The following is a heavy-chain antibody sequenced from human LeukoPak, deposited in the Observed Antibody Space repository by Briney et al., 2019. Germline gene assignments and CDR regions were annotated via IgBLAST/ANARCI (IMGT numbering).Heavy chain of an antibody. CDR1: GFTFDDYA. CDR3: AKDVRGYSYVFVY. Sequence: GRSLRLSCAASGFTFDDYAMHWVRQAPGKGLEWVSGISWSSGSIGYADSVKGRFTISRDNAKNSLYLQMNSLRAEDTALYYCAKDVRGYSYVFVYWGQGTLVTVSS. CDR2: ISWSSGSI. J-gene: IGHJ4*02. V-gene: IGHV3-9*01. D-gene: IGHD5-18*01.